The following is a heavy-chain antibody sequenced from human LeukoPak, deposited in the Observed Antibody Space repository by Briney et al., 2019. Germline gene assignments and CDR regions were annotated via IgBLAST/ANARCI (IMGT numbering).Heavy chain of an antibody. V-gene: IGHV3-53*01. CDR2: IFSDGST. J-gene: IGHJ4*02. CDR1: GFXVSNFY. Sequence: GGSLRLSCAASGFXVSNFYMNWVRQAPGKGLEWVSLIFSDGSTYYADSVKGRFTISRDYSKNTLFLQMNSLRAEDTAVYYCARGPSVTPHYWGQGTRVTVSA. CDR3: ARGPSVTPHY. D-gene: IGHD4-17*01.